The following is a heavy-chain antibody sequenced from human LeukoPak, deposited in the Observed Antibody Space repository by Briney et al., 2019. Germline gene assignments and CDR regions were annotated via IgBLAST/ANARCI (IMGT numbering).Heavy chain of an antibody. J-gene: IGHJ2*01. V-gene: IGHV4-39*07. Sequence: SETLSLTCTVSGGSISSSSYYWGWIRQPPGKGLEWIGSIYHSGSTYYNPSLKSRVTISVDTSKNQFSLKLSSVTAADTAVYYCARDYYYDSSGQWDWYFDLWGRGTLVTVSS. CDR2: IYHSGST. CDR1: GGSISSSSYY. CDR3: ARDYYYDSSGQWDWYFDL. D-gene: IGHD3-22*01.